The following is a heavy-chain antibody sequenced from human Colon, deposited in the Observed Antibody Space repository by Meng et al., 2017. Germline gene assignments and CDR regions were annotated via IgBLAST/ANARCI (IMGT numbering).Heavy chain of an antibody. D-gene: IGHD6-19*01. Sequence: QVHLMQSGAEVRKPGASVKVSCKATGDTFTDYGISWVRQAPGEGLEWMGWISAYNGNTNSAQKFQDRVTMTTDTSTNTAYMELRSLRSDDTAMYYCARDRQWLGSDYWGQGTLVTVSS. J-gene: IGHJ4*02. CDR1: GDTFTDYG. CDR3: ARDRQWLGSDY. CDR2: ISAYNGNT. V-gene: IGHV1-18*01.